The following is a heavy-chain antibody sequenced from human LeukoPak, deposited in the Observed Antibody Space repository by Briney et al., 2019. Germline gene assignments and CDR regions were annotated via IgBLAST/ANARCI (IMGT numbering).Heavy chain of an antibody. V-gene: IGHV3-11*05. CDR1: GFTFSDYY. J-gene: IGHJ4*02. Sequence: GGSLRLSCAAPGFTFSDYYMSWIRQAPGKGLEWVSYISSSSSYTNYADSVKGRFTISRDNAKNSLYMQMNSLRAEDTAVYYCARDPYSYGYGAYYFDYWGQGTLVTVSS. CDR2: ISSSSSYT. D-gene: IGHD5-18*01. CDR3: ARDPYSYGYGAYYFDY.